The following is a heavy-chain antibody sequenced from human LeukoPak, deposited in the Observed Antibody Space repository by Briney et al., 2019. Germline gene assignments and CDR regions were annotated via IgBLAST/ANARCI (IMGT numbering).Heavy chain of an antibody. CDR3: AKTKGPYGSGSYNYYYGMDV. CDR2: ISYDGSNK. J-gene: IGHJ6*04. CDR1: GFTFSSYG. V-gene: IGHV3-30*18. D-gene: IGHD3-10*01. Sequence: GGSLRLSCAASGFTFSSYGMHWVRQAPGKGLEWVAVISYDGSNKYYADSVKGRFTISRDNFKNTLYLQMNSLRAEDTAVYYCAKTKGPYGSGSYNYYYGMDVWGKGTTVTVSS.